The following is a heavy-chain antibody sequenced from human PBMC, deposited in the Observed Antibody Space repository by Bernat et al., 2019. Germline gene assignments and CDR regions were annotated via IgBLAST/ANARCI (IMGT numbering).Heavy chain of an antibody. D-gene: IGHD2-8*02. CDR1: GFTFSSYG. Sequence: QVQLVESGGGVVQPGRSLRLSCAASGFTFSSYGMHWVRQAPGKGLEWVAVISYDGSNKYYADSVKGRFTISRDNSKNTLYLQMNSLRAEDTAVYYCAKEIVLVVYAMDYWGQGTLVTVSS. CDR2: ISYDGSNK. J-gene: IGHJ4*02. CDR3: AKEIVLVVYAMDY. V-gene: IGHV3-30*18.